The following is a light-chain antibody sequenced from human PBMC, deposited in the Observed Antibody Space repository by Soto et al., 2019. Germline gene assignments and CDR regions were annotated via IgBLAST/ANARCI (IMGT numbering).Light chain of an antibody. CDR1: QDISHY. V-gene: IGKV1-27*01. CDR2: YAS. CDR3: LKYNKDAPGT. Sequence: DIQMTQSPSSLSASVGDRVTLTCRASQDISHYLAWYQQRPGNVPKLLIYYASTLQSGVPSRFSGSGSGTDFTLTISSLQAEHVATYYCLKYNKDAPGTFGQGTKVEI. J-gene: IGKJ1*01.